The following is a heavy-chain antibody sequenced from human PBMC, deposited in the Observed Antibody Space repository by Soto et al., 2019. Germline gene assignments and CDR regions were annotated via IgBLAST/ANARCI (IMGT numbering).Heavy chain of an antibody. V-gene: IGHV3-48*01. CDR2: ISSSSSTI. D-gene: IGHD3-10*01. Sequence: EMQLVESGGGLVQPGGSLRLSCAASGFTFSSYSMNWVRQAPGKGLEWVSYISSSSSTISYADSVKGRFTISRDNAKKSLYLQMNSLRAEDTAVYYCARDPLSLLWFGVDAFDIWGQGTMVTVSS. J-gene: IGHJ3*02. CDR3: ARDPLSLLWFGVDAFDI. CDR1: GFTFSSYS.